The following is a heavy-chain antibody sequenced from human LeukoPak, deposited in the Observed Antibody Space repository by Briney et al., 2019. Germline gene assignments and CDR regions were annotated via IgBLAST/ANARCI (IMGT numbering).Heavy chain of an antibody. V-gene: IGHV3-74*01. CDR3: ARGGVPYYYDAQPDWYFDL. CDR1: GFTFSSYE. J-gene: IGHJ2*01. CDR2: INDDASTT. D-gene: IGHD3-22*01. Sequence: GGSLRLSCAASGFTFSSYEMNWVRQAPGKGLVWVSRINDDASTTTYADSVNGRFTISRDNAKNTLYLQMSSLRAEDTAVYYCARGGVPYYYDAQPDWYFDLWGRGTLVTVSS.